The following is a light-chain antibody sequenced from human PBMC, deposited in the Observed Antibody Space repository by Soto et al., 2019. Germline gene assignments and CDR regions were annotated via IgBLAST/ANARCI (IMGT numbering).Light chain of an antibody. CDR2: DVS. CDR3: SSYTSSSTLGGV. V-gene: IGLV2-14*01. Sequence: SVLTQPAYVSGSPGQSITISCTGTSSDVGGYNYVSWHQQHPGKAPKLMIYDVSNRPSGVSNRFSGSKSGNTASLTISGLQAEDEADYYCSSYTSSSTLGGVFGTGTKVTVL. J-gene: IGLJ1*01. CDR1: SSDVGGYNY.